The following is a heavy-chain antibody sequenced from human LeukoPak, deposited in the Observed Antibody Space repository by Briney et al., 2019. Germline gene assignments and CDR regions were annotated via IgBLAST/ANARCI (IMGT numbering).Heavy chain of an antibody. CDR2: ISYDGSNK. V-gene: IGHV3-30*04. CDR1: GFTFSSYA. D-gene: IGHD1-26*01. CDR3: ASYRSNLFFDY. Sequence: PGRSLRLSCAASGFTFSSYAMHWVRQAPGKGLEWVAVISYDGSNKYYADSVKGRFTIPRDNAKNSLYLQMNSLRAEDTAVYYCASYRSNLFFDYWGQGTLVTVSS. J-gene: IGHJ4*02.